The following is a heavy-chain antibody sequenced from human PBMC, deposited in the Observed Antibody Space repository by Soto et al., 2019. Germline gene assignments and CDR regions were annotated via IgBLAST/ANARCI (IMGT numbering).Heavy chain of an antibody. CDR1: GGTFSSYA. V-gene: IGHV1-69*13. CDR3: ASPSGYYDILNGYYY. Sequence: SVKVSCKAPGGTFSSYAISWVRQAPGQGLGWMGGIIPIFGTANYAQKFQGRVTITADESTSTAYMELSSLRSEDTAVYYCASPSGYYDILNGYYYWGQGTLVTVSS. D-gene: IGHD3-9*01. CDR2: IIPIFGTA. J-gene: IGHJ4*02.